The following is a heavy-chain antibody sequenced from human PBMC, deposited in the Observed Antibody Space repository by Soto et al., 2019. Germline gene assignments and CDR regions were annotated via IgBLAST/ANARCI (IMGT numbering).Heavy chain of an antibody. CDR2: ISRDGSDT. Sequence: QVRLVESGGGVVQPARSLRVSCTASGFTFSRDAMHWVRQAPGKGPEWVSAISRDGSDTYYADSVKGRFAISRDNSKDRLYLQMNSLRLEDTAIYFCARGQIVATGRGHFGLDVWGQGTTVIVSS. V-gene: IGHV3-30*03. J-gene: IGHJ6*02. D-gene: IGHD5-12*01. CDR1: GFTFSRDA. CDR3: ARGQIVATGRGHFGLDV.